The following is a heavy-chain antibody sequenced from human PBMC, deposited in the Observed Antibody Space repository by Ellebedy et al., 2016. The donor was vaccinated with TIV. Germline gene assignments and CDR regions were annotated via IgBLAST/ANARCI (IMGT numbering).Heavy chain of an antibody. CDR2: IYTSGST. J-gene: IGHJ3*02. Sequence: MPSETLSLTCTVSGGSISSYYWSWIRQPAGKGLEWLGRIYTSGSTNYNTSLKSRVTMSVDPSKNQFSLKLSSVTAADTAVYYCARVFLNDAFDIWGQGTMVTVSA. CDR1: GGSISSYY. CDR3: ARVFLNDAFDI. V-gene: IGHV4-4*07.